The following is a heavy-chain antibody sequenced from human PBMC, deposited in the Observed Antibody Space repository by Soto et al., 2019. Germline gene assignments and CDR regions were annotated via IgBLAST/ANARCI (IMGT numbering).Heavy chain of an antibody. CDR1: GGSISSGGYY. CDR2: IYYSGST. V-gene: IGHV4-31*03. J-gene: IGHJ4*02. D-gene: IGHD6-25*01. CDR3: ASRGIAAAPPPDY. Sequence: QVQLQESGPGLVKPSQTLSLTCTVSGGSISSGGYYWSWIRQHPGKGLEWVGYIYYSGSTYYNPSLKSRVTLSVDPSQTQFAVKPRSVTAADTASAYSASRGIAAAPPPDYGRQGPLLTVSS.